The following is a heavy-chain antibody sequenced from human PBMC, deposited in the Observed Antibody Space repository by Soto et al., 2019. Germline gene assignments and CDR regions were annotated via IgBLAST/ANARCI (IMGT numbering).Heavy chain of an antibody. CDR2: IIPVFRGA. CDR3: ARAGSPYPWTSQPGTEFIID. V-gene: IGHV1-69*06. Sequence: SVKVSCKVSGDSFNNYAISWVRQAPGQGLEWMGGIIPVFRGATYSQSFRARVSITADKGITTVYLELSSLRSDDTAVYYCARAGSPYPWTSQPGTEFIIDRGPGTLVTVSS. J-gene: IGHJ1*01. D-gene: IGHD6-13*01. CDR1: GDSFNNYA.